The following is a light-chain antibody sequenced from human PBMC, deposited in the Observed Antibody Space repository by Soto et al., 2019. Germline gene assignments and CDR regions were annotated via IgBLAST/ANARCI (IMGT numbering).Light chain of an antibody. CDR2: DAS. CDR3: QQHYFYCT. J-gene: IGKJ1*01. V-gene: IGKV1-5*01. CDR1: QSISNW. Sequence: EIQMTQSPSTLSASVGDRVTITCRDSQSISNWLAWYQQKPGKAPKLLIYDASSLESGVPSRISGSGSGTEFTLTISSLQPDDFATYYCQQHYFYCTFGQGTKVDIK.